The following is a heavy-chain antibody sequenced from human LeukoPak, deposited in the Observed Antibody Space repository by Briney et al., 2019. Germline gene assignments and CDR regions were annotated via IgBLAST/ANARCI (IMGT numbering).Heavy chain of an antibody. CDR3: ARRRGDFWSDYYAFDY. J-gene: IGHJ4*02. CDR2: IYYSGST. CDR1: GGPISSYY. V-gene: IGHV4-59*08. D-gene: IGHD3-3*01. Sequence: SETLSLTCTVSGGPISSYYWSWIRQSPGKGLEWIGYIYYSGSTNYNPSLTSRVTISLDTSKNQFSLKLSSVTAADTAVYYCARRRGDFWSDYYAFDYWGQGALVTISS.